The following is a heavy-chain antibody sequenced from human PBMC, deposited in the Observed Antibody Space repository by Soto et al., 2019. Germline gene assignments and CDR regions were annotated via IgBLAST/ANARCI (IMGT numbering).Heavy chain of an antibody. Sequence: ESLSLTCAVSGFFISSGNYWGWIRKPPGKGLEWIGSIFHGGNTYYNPSLKSRVTISVDMSKNQFSLKLNSVTAADTAVYYCARARWYDAFDVWGQGTVVTFSS. J-gene: IGHJ3*01. CDR3: ARARWYDAFDV. V-gene: IGHV4-38-2*01. CDR1: GFFISSGNY. CDR2: IFHGGNT. D-gene: IGHD2-15*01.